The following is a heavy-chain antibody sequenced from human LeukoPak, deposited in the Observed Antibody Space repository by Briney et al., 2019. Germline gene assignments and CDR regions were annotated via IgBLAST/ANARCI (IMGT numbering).Heavy chain of an antibody. Sequence: PGGSLRLSCAASGFTFSSFGMHWVRRAPGKGLEWVAFMTIDEDGGKNYFADSVKGRFTISRDNSKKTVDLQMKSLRPEDTAVYYCAKDRSKTSWGSFDFWGLGTLVTVSS. D-gene: IGHD3-16*01. V-gene: IGHV3-30*02. CDR1: GFTFSSFG. J-gene: IGHJ4*02. CDR2: MTIDEDGGKN. CDR3: AKDRSKTSWGSFDF.